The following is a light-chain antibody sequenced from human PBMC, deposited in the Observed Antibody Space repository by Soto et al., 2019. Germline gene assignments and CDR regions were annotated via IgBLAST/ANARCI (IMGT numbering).Light chain of an antibody. CDR3: CSYAGSSTWM. V-gene: IGLV2-23*02. Sequence: SALTQPASVSGSPGQSITLSCTGTNSDVGSYNLVSWYQQNPGKAPKLMIFEVSKRPSGVSNRFSGSKSGNTASLTISGLQAEDEADYYCCSYAGSSTWMFGGGTKLTVL. J-gene: IGLJ3*02. CDR1: NSDVGSYNL. CDR2: EVS.